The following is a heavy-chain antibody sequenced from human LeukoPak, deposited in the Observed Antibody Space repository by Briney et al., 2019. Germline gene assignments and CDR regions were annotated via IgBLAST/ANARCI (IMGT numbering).Heavy chain of an antibody. D-gene: IGHD3-10*01. V-gene: IGHV4-59*01. CDR1: GDPISNYF. Sequence: PSETLSLTCSLSGDPISNYFWTWIRQPPGKGLEWIGYIYYSGSTNYNPSLKSRVTISVDTSKNQFSLKLSSVTAADTAVYYCARASGSGSYLVYWGQGTLVTVSS. CDR3: ARASGSGSYLVY. CDR2: IYYSGST. J-gene: IGHJ4*02.